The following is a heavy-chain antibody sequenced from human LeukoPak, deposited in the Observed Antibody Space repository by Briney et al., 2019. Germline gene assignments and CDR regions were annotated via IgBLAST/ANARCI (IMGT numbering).Heavy chain of an antibody. Sequence: GGSRRLSCAASGFTFGSIAMTWVRQAPGKGREWVSTVLSIGDTTYNADSVKGRLTISRDNAKNSLYLQMNSLRADDTAVYYCARLRSKYWFDPWGQGTLVTVSS. CDR1: GFTFGSIA. D-gene: IGHD4-11*01. CDR2: VLSIGDTT. J-gene: IGHJ5*02. V-gene: IGHV3-48*03. CDR3: ARLRSKYWFDP.